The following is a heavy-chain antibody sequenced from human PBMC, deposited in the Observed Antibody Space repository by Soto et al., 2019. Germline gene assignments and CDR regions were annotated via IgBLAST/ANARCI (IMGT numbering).Heavy chain of an antibody. CDR2: ISYDSSNK. CDR3: AKLVIGYCSGNTCDDY. J-gene: IGHJ4*02. D-gene: IGHD2-15*01. V-gene: IGHV3-30*18. CDR1: GFTFSYG. Sequence: VQLLESGGGLIQPGGSLRLSCAASGFTFSYGIHWLRQAPGKGLEWVAYISYDSSNKFYGYSVKGRFTISRDNSKNTQFLQMNSLRAEDTAVYSCAKLVIGYCSGNTCDDYWGQGTLVAVSS.